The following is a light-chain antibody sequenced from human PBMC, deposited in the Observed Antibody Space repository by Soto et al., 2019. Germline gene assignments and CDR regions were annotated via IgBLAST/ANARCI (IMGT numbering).Light chain of an antibody. V-gene: IGKV1-39*01. CDR2: AAS. Sequence: DIQMTQSPSSLSASVGDRVTITCRASQSISSYLNWYQQKPVKAPKLLIYAASSLQSGVPSRFSGSGSVTDFTLTIVSLQPEDFATYYCQQSYRTPITFGGGTKVEI. J-gene: IGKJ4*01. CDR3: QQSYRTPIT. CDR1: QSISSY.